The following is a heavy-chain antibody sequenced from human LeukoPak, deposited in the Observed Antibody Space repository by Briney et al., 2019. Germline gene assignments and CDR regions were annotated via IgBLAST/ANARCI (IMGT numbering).Heavy chain of an antibody. CDR2: IWYDGSNK. Sequence: GGSLRLSCAASGFTFSSYGMHWVRQAPGKGLEGVAVIWYDGSNKYYADSVKGRFTISRDNSKNTLYLQMNSLRAEDTAVYYCAGTGTLLTDNWFDPWGQGTLVTVSS. CDR1: GFTFSSYG. D-gene: IGHD1-7*01. V-gene: IGHV3-33*01. J-gene: IGHJ5*02. CDR3: AGTGTLLTDNWFDP.